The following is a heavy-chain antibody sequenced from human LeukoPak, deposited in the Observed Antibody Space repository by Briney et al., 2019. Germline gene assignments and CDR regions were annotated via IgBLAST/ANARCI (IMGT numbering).Heavy chain of an antibody. V-gene: IGHV1-69*06. D-gene: IGHD2-15*01. CDR3: ARDRPRLLGQDRFDY. CDR1: GYTFTGYY. Sequence: SVKVSCKASGYTFTGYYMHWVRQAPGQGLEWMGGIIPIFGTANYAQKFQGRVTITADKSTSTAYMELSSLRSEDTAVYFCARDRPRLLGQDRFDYWGQGTLVTVSS. CDR2: IIPIFGTA. J-gene: IGHJ4*02.